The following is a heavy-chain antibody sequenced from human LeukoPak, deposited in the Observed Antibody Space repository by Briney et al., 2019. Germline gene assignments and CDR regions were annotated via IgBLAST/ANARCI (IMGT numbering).Heavy chain of an antibody. J-gene: IGHJ6*03. CDR3: ARVYYYGSGRRIDYYYYMDV. CDR1: GGTFRSYA. CDR2: INPNSGGT. V-gene: IGHV1-18*01. D-gene: IGHD3-10*01. Sequence: ASVKVSCEASGGTFRSYAISWVRQAPGQGLEWMGWINPNSGGTNYAQKLQGRVTMTADTSTSTAYMELRSLRSDDTAVYYCARVYYYGSGRRIDYYYYMDVWGKGTTVTISS.